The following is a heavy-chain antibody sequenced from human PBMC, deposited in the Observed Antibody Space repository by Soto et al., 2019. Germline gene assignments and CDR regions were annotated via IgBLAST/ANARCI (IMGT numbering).Heavy chain of an antibody. CDR1: GGTFRTYA. CDR2: IIPIFGTV. J-gene: IGHJ6*02. Sequence: QDQQLQSGAKVKKPGSSVCVSCEASGGTFRTYAISWVRQAPGQGLEWMGEIIPIFGTVNYAQKFQGRVTITADEATSTVYMALRRLRSEDTAVYYCVKGAVAGTPTSYYYYGMDVWRQGTTVTVS. D-gene: IGHD6-19*01. V-gene: IGHV1-69*12. CDR3: VKGAVAGTPTSYYYYGMDV.